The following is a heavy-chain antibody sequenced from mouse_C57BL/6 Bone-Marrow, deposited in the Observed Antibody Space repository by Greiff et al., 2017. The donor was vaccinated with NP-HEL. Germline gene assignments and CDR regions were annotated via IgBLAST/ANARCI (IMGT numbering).Heavy chain of an antibody. J-gene: IGHJ4*01. Sequence: VQLQQSGPELVKPGASVKISCKASGYSFAGYYMNWVKQSPEKSLEWIGEINPSTGGTTYNQKFKAKATLTVDKSSSTAYMQLKSLTSEDSAVYYCARCGNWMYYWGQGTSVTVSS. CDR3: ARCGNWMYY. CDR1: GYSFAGYY. CDR2: INPSTGGT. D-gene: IGHD2-1*01. V-gene: IGHV1-42*01.